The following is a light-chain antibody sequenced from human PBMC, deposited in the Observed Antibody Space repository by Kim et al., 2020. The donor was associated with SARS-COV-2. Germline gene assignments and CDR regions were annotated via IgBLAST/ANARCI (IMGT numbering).Light chain of an antibody. V-gene: IGLV3-1*01. CDR3: QAYDINTVI. Sequence: SYELTQPPSVSVSPGQTAGITCSGDKLGSKYVCWYQQKAGQSPARVIYQDDKRSSGIPARFSGSTSGNTATLTIRGTQAMDEADYYCQAYDINTVIFGGGTQLTVL. J-gene: IGLJ2*01. CDR2: QDD. CDR1: KLGSKY.